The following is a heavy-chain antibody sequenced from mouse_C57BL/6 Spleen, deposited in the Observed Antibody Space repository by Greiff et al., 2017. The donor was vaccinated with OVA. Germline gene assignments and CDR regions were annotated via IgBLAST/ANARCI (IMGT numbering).Heavy chain of an antibody. CDR3: ARWGDYDAAWFAY. Sequence: VQLQQSGPELVKPGASVKISCKASGYAFSSSWLNWVKQRPGKGLEWIGRIYPGDGDTNYNGKFKGKATLTADKSSSTAYMQLSSLTSEDSAVYFCARWGDYDAAWFAYWGQGTLVTVSA. J-gene: IGHJ3*01. V-gene: IGHV1-82*01. CDR1: GYAFSSSW. CDR2: IYPGDGDT. D-gene: IGHD2-4*01.